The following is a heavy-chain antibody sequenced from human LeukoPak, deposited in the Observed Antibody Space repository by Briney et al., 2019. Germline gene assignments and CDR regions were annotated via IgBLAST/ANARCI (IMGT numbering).Heavy chain of an antibody. V-gene: IGHV1-2*02. CDR2: INPNSGGT. D-gene: IGHD3-3*01. CDR1: GYTFTGYY. CDR3: ARVFLEGYDFWSNWFDP. Sequence: ASVKVSCKASGYTFTGYYMHWVRQAPGQGLEWMGWINPNSGGTNYAQKFQGRVTMTRDTSISTAYMELSRLRSDDTAVYYCARVFLEGYDFWSNWFDPWGQGTLVTVSS. J-gene: IGHJ5*02.